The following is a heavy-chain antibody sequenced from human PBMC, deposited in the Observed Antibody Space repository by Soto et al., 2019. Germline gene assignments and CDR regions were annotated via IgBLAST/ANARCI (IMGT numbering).Heavy chain of an antibody. J-gene: IGHJ6*02. CDR2: VHDSWGS. D-gene: IGHD3-22*01. Sequence: SETLSLTCTVSGGSISNYYWSWFRQTPGKGLEWIGYVHDSWGSNYNPSLKSRVAISLDTSKSQFSLKLSSVTAADTAVYYCARRLYYDSSGFEGGGMDVWGQGTTVTVSS. CDR3: ARRLYYDSSGFEGGGMDV. V-gene: IGHV4-59*08. CDR1: GGSISNYY.